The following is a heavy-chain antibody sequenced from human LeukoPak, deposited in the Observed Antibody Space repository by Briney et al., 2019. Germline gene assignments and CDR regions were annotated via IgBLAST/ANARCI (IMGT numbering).Heavy chain of an antibody. CDR3: AKAGHYYDTSGYYLVD. D-gene: IGHD3-22*01. Sequence: PGRSLRLSCAASGFIFSSYGMHWVRQASGKGLEWVAVISYDGINKYYADSVKGRFTISRDNSKNTLYLQMNSLRAEDTAVYYCAKAGHYYDTSGYYLVDWGQGTLLTVSS. CDR2: ISYDGINK. V-gene: IGHV3-30*18. CDR1: GFIFSSYG. J-gene: IGHJ1*01.